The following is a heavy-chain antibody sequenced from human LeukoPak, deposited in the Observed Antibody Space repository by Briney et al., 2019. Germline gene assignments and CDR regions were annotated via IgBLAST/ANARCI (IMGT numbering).Heavy chain of an antibody. J-gene: IGHJ4*02. CDR2: INHSGST. CDR1: GGSFSGYY. V-gene: IGHV4-34*01. Sequence: PSETLSLTCAVYGGSFSGYYWSWIRQPPGKGLEWIGEINHSGSTNYNPSLKSRVTISVDTSKNQFSLKLSSVTAADTAVYYCARRGIAARPEDYWGQGTLVTVSS. CDR3: ARRGIAARPEDY. D-gene: IGHD6-6*01.